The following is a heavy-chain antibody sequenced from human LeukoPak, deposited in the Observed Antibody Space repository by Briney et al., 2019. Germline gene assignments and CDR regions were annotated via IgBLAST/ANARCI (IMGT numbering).Heavy chain of an antibody. V-gene: IGHV3-21*01. CDR3: ARDLRCSSTSCYYYFDY. D-gene: IGHD2-2*01. Sequence: GGSLRLSCAASGISFSNYSMNWVRQAPGKGLEWVSLISSSSRFIYYGDSVKGRFTISRDNAKNSLYLQMNSLRAEDTAVYYCARDLRCSSTSCYYYFDYWGQGTLVTVSS. CDR1: GISFSNYS. J-gene: IGHJ4*02. CDR2: ISSSSRFI.